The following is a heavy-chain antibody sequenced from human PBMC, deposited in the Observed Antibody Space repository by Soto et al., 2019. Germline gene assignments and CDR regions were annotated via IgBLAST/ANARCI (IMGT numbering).Heavy chain of an antibody. Sequence: QVQLVQSGAEVKKPGASVKVSCKASGYTFTSYGISWVRQAPGQGLEWMGWISAYNGNTNYAQKLQGRVTMTTDTSTSTAYMELRSLRSDDTAVYYCARDSKKNYYGSGSYGLQAFDIWGQGTMVTVSS. D-gene: IGHD3-10*01. CDR1: GYTFTSYG. J-gene: IGHJ3*02. CDR3: ARDSKKNYYGSGSYGLQAFDI. V-gene: IGHV1-18*01. CDR2: ISAYNGNT.